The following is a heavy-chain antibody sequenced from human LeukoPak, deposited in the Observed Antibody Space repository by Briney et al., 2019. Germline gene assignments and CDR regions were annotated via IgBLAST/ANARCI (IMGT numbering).Heavy chain of an antibody. Sequence: ASVKVSCKASGYTFTSYYMHWVRQAPGQGLEWMGIINPSGGSTSYAQKFQGRVTMTRDTSTSTVYMELSSLRSEDTAVYYCARDGRWRGCSSTGCYSIYGMDVWGQGTTVTVSS. V-gene: IGHV1-46*01. CDR2: INPSGGST. CDR3: ARDGRWRGCSSTGCYSIYGMDV. J-gene: IGHJ6*02. CDR1: GYTFTSYY. D-gene: IGHD2-2*01.